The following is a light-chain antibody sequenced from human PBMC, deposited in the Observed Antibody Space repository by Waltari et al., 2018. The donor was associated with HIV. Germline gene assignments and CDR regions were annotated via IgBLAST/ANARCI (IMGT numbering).Light chain of an antibody. V-gene: IGKV3-15*01. J-gene: IGKJ4*01. Sequence: IVMTQSPATLSVSPGERATLSCRASQSLSTNVAWYQQKPGQPPRLLIYWVSTRATGISARFSGSGCRTEFTLTISSVQSEDFAVYYCQQYLRCPLTFGGGTKVEV. CDR1: QSLSTN. CDR2: WVS. CDR3: QQYLRCPLT.